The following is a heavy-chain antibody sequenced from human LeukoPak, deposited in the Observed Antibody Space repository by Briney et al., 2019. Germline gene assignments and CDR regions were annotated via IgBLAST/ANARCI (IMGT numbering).Heavy chain of an antibody. Sequence: SETLSLTCAVYGGSFSGYYWSWIRQPPGKGLEWIGEINHSGSTNYNPSLKSRVTISVDTSKNQFSLKLSSVIAADTAVYYCARKGRDGYNYYFDYWGQGTLVTVSS. CDR3: ARKGRDGYNYYFDY. D-gene: IGHD5-24*01. J-gene: IGHJ4*02. CDR2: INHSGST. V-gene: IGHV4-34*01. CDR1: GGSFSGYY.